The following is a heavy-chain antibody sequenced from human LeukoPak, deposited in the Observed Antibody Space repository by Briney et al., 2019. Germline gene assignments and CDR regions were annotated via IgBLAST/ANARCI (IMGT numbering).Heavy chain of an antibody. CDR1: GGSFSSYY. V-gene: IGHV4-39*01. D-gene: IGHD2-8*02. CDR3: ARLPTDLLAFDY. J-gene: IGHJ4*02. CDR2: IYYSGST. Sequence: SETLSLTCADYGGSFSSYYWGWIRQPPGKGLEWIGSIYYSGSTYYTPSLKSRITISADTSKNQFSLKLSSVTAADTAVYYCARLPTDLLAFDYWGQGTLVTVSS.